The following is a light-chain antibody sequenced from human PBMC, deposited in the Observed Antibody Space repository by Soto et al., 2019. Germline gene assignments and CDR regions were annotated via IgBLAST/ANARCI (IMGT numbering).Light chain of an antibody. J-gene: IGLJ3*02. CDR1: SSDVGSYNL. CDR2: EGS. V-gene: IGLV2-23*01. Sequence: QSASVSGSPGQSITISCTGTSSDVGSYNLVSWYQQHPGKAPKLMIYEGSKRPSGVSNRFSGSKSGNTASLTISGLQAEDEADYYCCSYAGSSTWVFGGGTKLTVL. CDR3: CSYAGSSTWV.